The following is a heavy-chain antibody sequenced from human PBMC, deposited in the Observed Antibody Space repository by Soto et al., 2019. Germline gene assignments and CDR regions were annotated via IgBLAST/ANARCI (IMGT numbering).Heavy chain of an antibody. CDR2: ISERGDTT. V-gene: IGHV3-23*01. Sequence: GGSLRLSCAASGFHIRSNSMYWVRPAPGKGLEWVSGISERGDTTHYADSVKGRFTISRDTSKNTLYMQLNALRADDTAVYYCTKDKPGTTSFDYWGQGTLVTVSS. CDR3: TKDKPGTTSFDY. CDR1: GFHIRSNS. J-gene: IGHJ4*02. D-gene: IGHD1-1*01.